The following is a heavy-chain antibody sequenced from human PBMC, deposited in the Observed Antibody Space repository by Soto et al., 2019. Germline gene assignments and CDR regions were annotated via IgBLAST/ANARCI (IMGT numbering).Heavy chain of an antibody. CDR2: IYYGGST. J-gene: IGHJ4*02. D-gene: IGHD3-3*01. CDR3: AREYRVGIYSTIWSGYSYFDY. CDR1: GGSISSYY. V-gene: IGHV4-59*01. Sequence: PSETLSLTCTVSGGSISSYYWRWIRQPPGEGLEWIGYIYYGGSTNYNPSLKSRVTISVDTSKNQFSLKLSSVTAADTAVYYCAREYRVGIYSTIWSGYSYFDYWGQGTLVTVSS.